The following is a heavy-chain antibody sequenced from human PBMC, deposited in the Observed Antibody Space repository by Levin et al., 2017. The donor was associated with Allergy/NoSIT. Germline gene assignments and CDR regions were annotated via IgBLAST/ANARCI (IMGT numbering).Heavy chain of an antibody. J-gene: IGHJ4*02. CDR3: AREHSSSSGRTFDY. Sequence: KTGGSLRLSCAASGFTFSDYYMSWIRQAPGKGLEWVSYISSSSSTIYYADSVKGRFTISRDNAKNSLYLQMNSLRDEDTAVYYCAREHSSSSGRTFDYWGQGTLVTVSS. CDR1: GFTFSDYY. V-gene: IGHV3-11*04. CDR2: ISSSSSTI. D-gene: IGHD6-6*01.